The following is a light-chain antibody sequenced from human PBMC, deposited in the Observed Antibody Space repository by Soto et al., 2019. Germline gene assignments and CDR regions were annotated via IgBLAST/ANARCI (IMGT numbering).Light chain of an antibody. CDR2: KAS. Sequence: DIQMTQSPSTLSASVGDRVTITCRASQSISDWLAWYQQKPGKAPKLLIYKASGLQSGVPSRFSGSGSGTEFTLTISSLQPDDFATYYCQQYNSYSFTFGPGTKVDLK. J-gene: IGKJ3*01. CDR1: QSISDW. V-gene: IGKV1-5*03. CDR3: QQYNSYSFT.